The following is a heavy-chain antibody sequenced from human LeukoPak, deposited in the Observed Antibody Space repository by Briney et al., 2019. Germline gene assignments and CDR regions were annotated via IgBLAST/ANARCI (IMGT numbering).Heavy chain of an antibody. D-gene: IGHD3-3*01. CDR1: GGSISSGSYY. V-gene: IGHV4-61*02. J-gene: IGHJ4*02. CDR2: IYTSGST. CDR3: ARSYYDFWSGRNDDY. Sequence: PSQTLSLTCTVSGGSISSGSYYWSWIRQPDGKGLEWIGRIYTSGSTNYNPSLKSRVTISVDTSKNQFSLKLSSVTAADTAVYYCARSYYDFWSGRNDDYWGQGTLVTVSS.